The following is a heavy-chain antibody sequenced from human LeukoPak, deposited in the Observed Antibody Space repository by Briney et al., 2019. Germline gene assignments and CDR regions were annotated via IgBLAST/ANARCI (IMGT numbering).Heavy chain of an antibody. CDR2: ISYDGSNK. V-gene: IGHV3-30-3*01. Sequence: GGSLRLSCAASGFTFSSYAMHWVRQAPGKGLEWVAVISYDGSNKYYADSVKGRFTISRDSSKSTLYLQMNSLRAEDTAVYYCVSFYETYWGRGTLVTVSS. D-gene: IGHD2-2*01. CDR3: VSFYETY. CDR1: GFTFSSYA. J-gene: IGHJ4*02.